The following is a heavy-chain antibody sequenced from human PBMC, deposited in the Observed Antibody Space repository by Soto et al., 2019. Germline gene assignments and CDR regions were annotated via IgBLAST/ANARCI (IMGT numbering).Heavy chain of an antibody. J-gene: IGHJ6*02. CDR2: INHSGST. CDR3: ARERHYYGSGSYGMDV. V-gene: IGHV4-34*01. CDR1: GGSFSGYY. D-gene: IGHD3-10*01. Sequence: PSETLSLTCAVYGGSFSGYYWSWIRQPPGKGLEWIGEINHSGSTNYNPSLKSRVTISVDTSKNQFPLKLSSVTAADTAVYYCARERHYYGSGSYGMDVWGQGTTVTVSS.